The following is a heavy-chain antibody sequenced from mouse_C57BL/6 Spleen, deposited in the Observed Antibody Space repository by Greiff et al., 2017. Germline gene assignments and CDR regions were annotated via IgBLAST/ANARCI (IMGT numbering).Heavy chain of an antibody. V-gene: IGHV1-55*01. CDR2: IYPGSGST. Sequence: VQLQQPGAELVKPGASVKMSCKASGYTFTSYWIPWVKQRPGQGLEWIGDIYPGSGSTNYNEKFKSKATLTVDTSSSTAYMQLSSLTSEDSAVYYCARIYYYGISYYYFDYWGQGTTLTVSS. CDR3: ARIYYYGISYYYFDY. D-gene: IGHD1-1*01. J-gene: IGHJ2*01. CDR1: GYTFTSYW.